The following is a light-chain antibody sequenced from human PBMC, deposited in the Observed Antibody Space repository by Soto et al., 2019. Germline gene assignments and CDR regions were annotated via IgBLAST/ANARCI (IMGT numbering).Light chain of an antibody. Sequence: DLQMTQSPSTLSASVGDRVTITCRASQSISSWLAWYQQKPGKAPKLLIYKASSLQSGVPSRFSGSGSGTEFPLTISSLQPDDFAAYYCQQCSSYPWTFGQGTKVEIK. V-gene: IGKV1-5*03. CDR2: KAS. CDR3: QQCSSYPWT. J-gene: IGKJ1*01. CDR1: QSISSW.